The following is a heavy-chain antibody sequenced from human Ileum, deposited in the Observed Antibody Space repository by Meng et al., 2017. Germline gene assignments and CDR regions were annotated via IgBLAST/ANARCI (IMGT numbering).Heavy chain of an antibody. CDR2: IHTSGST. J-gene: IGHJ5*02. CDR1: GGSISSYY. D-gene: IGHD2-2*01. V-gene: IGHV4-4*07. Sequence: SETLSLTCTVSGGSISSYYWSWIRQPAGKGLEWIGRIHTSGSTNYNPSLKSRVTMTVDTSKNQFSLKLSSVTAADTAVYYCARGIEIPAAFVGGGSWFNPWGQGTLVTVSS. CDR3: ARGIEIPAAFVGGGSWFNP.